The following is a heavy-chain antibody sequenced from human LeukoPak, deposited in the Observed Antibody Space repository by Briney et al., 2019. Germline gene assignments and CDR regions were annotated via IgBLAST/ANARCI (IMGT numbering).Heavy chain of an antibody. D-gene: IGHD3-22*01. V-gene: IGHV3-30*04. CDR3: AREDYDSSGYYYVEGSWFDP. J-gene: IGHJ5*02. CDR2: ISYDGSEN. Sequence: GGSLRLSCVASVFTFNSYTMHWVRQAPGKGMEWVALISYDGSENNYADSVKSRFTVYRGNSKNTLYLQMNSMRAEDTAVYYCAREDYDSSGYYYVEGSWFDPWGQGTLVTVSS. CDR1: VFTFNSYT.